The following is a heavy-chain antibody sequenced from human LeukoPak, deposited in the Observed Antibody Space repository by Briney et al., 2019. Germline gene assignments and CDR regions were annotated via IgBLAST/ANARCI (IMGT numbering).Heavy chain of an antibody. D-gene: IGHD2-21*02. CDR1: GVSISSSNSY. V-gene: IGHV4-39*07. Sequence: PSETLSLTCTVSGVSISSSNSYWGWIRQPPGKGLEWIGRIYTSGSTNYNPSLKSRVTISIDTSKNQFSLKLSSVTAADTAVYYCARGSTLAYCGGDCYPFDYWGQGTLVTVSS. CDR3: ARGSTLAYCGGDCYPFDY. J-gene: IGHJ4*02. CDR2: IYTSGST.